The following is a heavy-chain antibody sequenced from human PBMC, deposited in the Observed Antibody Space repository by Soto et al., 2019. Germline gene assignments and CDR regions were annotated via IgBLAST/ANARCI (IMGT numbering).Heavy chain of an antibody. CDR1: GFTFSTYA. CDR3: AKDGAATPLNLRYNKHDY. V-gene: IGHV3-23*01. J-gene: IGHJ4*02. CDR2: ISGSGAST. Sequence: EVQLLESGGGLVQPGGSLRLSCAASGFTFSTYAMSWVRQAPGKGLEWVSAISGSGASTYYADSVKGRFTISRDNSKDTLYLQMNSLRAEDTAVYYCAKDGAATPLNLRYNKHDYWGQGTLVTVSS. D-gene: IGHD2-15*01.